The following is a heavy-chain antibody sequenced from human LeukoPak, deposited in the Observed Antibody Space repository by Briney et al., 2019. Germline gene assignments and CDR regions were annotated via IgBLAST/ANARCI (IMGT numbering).Heavy chain of an antibody. J-gene: IGHJ5*02. CDR2: INPNSGNT. CDR3: ARSLGTYWGKDFLNWFDP. Sequence: ASVKVSCRASEYTFTNYDINWVRQATGQGLEWMGWINPNSGNTGYTQKFQGRVTMTRNTSLSTAYMELTSLKSEDTAVYYCARSLGTYWGKDFLNWFDPWGQGTLVTVSS. D-gene: IGHD3-16*01. V-gene: IGHV1-8*01. CDR1: EYTFTNYD.